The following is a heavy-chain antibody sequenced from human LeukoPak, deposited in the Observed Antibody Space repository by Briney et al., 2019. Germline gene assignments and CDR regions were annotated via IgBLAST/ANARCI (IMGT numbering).Heavy chain of an antibody. D-gene: IGHD6-13*01. CDR3: ARDLVGSSSWTDAFDI. CDR2: INWNGGST. J-gene: IGHJ3*02. V-gene: IGHV3-20*04. CDR1: GFTFDDYG. Sequence: PGGSLRLSCAASGFTFDDYGMSWIRQAQGEGLEWGSGINWNGGSTGYADSVKGRFTISRDNAKNSLYLQMNSLRAEDTALYYCARDLVGSSSWTDAFDIWGQGTMVTVSS.